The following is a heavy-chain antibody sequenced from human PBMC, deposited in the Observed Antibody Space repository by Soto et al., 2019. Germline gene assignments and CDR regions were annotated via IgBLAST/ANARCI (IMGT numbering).Heavy chain of an antibody. Sequence: PSETLSLTCTVTGGTISGYYWTWIRQSAGGGLEWIGRIFSSGSTNYNPSLKSRVTISVDTSKNQFSLKLSSVTAADTAVYYCARLGNYYDSSGYYGYFDYWGQGTLVTVSS. CDR2: IFSSGST. V-gene: IGHV4-4*07. CDR1: GGTISGYY. J-gene: IGHJ4*02. D-gene: IGHD3-22*01. CDR3: ARLGNYYDSSGYYGYFDY.